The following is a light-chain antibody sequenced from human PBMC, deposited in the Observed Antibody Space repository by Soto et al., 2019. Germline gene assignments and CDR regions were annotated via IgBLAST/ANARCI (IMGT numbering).Light chain of an antibody. CDR3: QQYGGSPRT. Sequence: EIVVTQSPGTLSLSPGEGATLSCRASQSIGGNFLAWYQQRRGQAPRLLIHGASNRATGIPDRFSGSGSGTDFTLTITRLEPEDFAVYYCQQYGGSPRTFGQGTKVDI. CDR2: GAS. V-gene: IGKV3-20*01. J-gene: IGKJ1*01. CDR1: QSIGGNF.